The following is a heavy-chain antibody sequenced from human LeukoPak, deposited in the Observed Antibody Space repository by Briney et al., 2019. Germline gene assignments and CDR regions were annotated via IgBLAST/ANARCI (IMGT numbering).Heavy chain of an antibody. CDR3: ARDEYSSSWYWFDP. J-gene: IGHJ5*02. V-gene: IGHV4-38-2*02. D-gene: IGHD6-13*01. Sequence: SETLSLTCTASGYSVISDYYWGWIRQPPGKGLEWIGSIYHNGNTYYNPSLKSRVTISVDTSKNQFSLKLSSVTAADTAVYYCARDEYSSSWYWFDPWGQGTLVTVSS. CDR2: IYHNGNT. CDR1: GYSVISDYY.